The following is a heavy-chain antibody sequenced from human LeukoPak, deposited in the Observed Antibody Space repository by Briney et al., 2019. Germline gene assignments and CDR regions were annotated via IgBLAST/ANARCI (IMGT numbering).Heavy chain of an antibody. Sequence: GGSLRLSCAASGFTFSSYWMHWVRQAPGKGLVWVSRINSDGSSTSYADSVKGRFTISRDNAKNTLYLQMNSLRAEDTAVYYCARRDSSGWYGLFGMDVWGEGTTVTVSS. J-gene: IGHJ6*04. CDR1: GFTFSSYW. D-gene: IGHD6-19*01. CDR2: INSDGSST. CDR3: ARRDSSGWYGLFGMDV. V-gene: IGHV3-74*01.